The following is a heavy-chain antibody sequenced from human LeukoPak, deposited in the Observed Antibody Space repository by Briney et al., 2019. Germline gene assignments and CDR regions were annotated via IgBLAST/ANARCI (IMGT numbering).Heavy chain of an antibody. V-gene: IGHV3-23*01. Sequence: GGTLRLSCAASGFTFSSYGMSWVRQAPGKGLEWVSAISGSGGSTYYADSVKGRFTISRDNSKNTLYLQMNRLRAEDTAVYYCAIREIGYCTNGVCYEGIWGQGTMVTVSS. J-gene: IGHJ3*02. CDR3: AIREIGYCTNGVCYEGI. CDR1: GFTFSSYG. CDR2: ISGSGGST. D-gene: IGHD2-8*01.